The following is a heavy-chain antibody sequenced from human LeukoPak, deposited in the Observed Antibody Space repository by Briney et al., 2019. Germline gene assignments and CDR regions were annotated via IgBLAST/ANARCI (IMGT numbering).Heavy chain of an antibody. CDR1: GFTFSSYS. Sequence: GGSLRLSCAASGFTFSSYSMNWVRQAPGKGLEWVAVISYDGSHKYYADSVKGRFTISRDSSKNTLYLQMNSLRAEDTAVYYCAKDSCGGDCYSFDYWGQGTLVTVSS. CDR2: ISYDGSHK. V-gene: IGHV3-30*18. CDR3: AKDSCGGDCYSFDY. J-gene: IGHJ4*02. D-gene: IGHD2-21*02.